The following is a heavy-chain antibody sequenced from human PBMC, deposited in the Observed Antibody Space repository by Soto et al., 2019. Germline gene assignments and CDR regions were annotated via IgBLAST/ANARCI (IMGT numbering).Heavy chain of an antibody. D-gene: IGHD6-13*01. Sequence: SETLSLTCTVSGGSISSGDYYWSWIRQPPGKGLEWIGYIYYSGSTYYNTSLKSRVTISVDTSKNQFSLKLSSVTAADTAVYYCARDLFTAAAGTSGMDVWGQGTTVTVS. CDR3: ARDLFTAAAGTSGMDV. J-gene: IGHJ6*02. V-gene: IGHV4-30-4*01. CDR2: IYYSGST. CDR1: GGSISSGDYY.